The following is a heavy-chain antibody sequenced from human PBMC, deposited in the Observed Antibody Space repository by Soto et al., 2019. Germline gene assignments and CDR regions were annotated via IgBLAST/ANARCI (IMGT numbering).Heavy chain of an antibody. CDR1: GGSGSADSYY. V-gene: IGHV4-61*01. Sequence: SEILSLTCTVSGGSGSADSYYWSWIRQPPGKGLEWIGYFDSAGSTNYTPSLKSRVTISVDTSKNQFSRKLSSVTAADTAVYFCARVNYCSSSSCYWLDYGGQGTLVTVSS. J-gene: IGHJ4*02. CDR2: FDSAGST. D-gene: IGHD2-2*01. CDR3: ARVNYCSSSSCYWLDY.